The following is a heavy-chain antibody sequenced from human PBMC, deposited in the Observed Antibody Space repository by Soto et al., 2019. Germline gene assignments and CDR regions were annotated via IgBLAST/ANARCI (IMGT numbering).Heavy chain of an antibody. CDR3: AREASPAYYFDY. D-gene: IGHD2-2*01. CDR2: IIPIFGTA. CDR1: GGTFSSYA. J-gene: IGHJ4*02. Sequence: SVKVSCKASGGTFSSYAISWVRQAPGQGLEWMGGIIPIFGTANYAQKFQGRVTITADKSTSTAYMELSSLRSEDTAVYYCAREASPAYYFDYSCQGRMFTVSS. V-gene: IGHV1-69*06.